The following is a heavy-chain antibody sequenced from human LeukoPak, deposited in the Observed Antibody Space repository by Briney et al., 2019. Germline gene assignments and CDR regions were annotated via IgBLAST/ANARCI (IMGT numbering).Heavy chain of an antibody. CDR2: INHSGST. CDR3: ATAGQYYYDSSVAFDI. D-gene: IGHD3-22*01. V-gene: IGHV4-34*01. Sequence: PSETLSLTCAVYGGSFSGYYWSWIRQPPGKGLEWIGEINHSGSTNYNPSLKSRVTISVDTSKNQFSLKLSSVTAADTAVYYCATAGQYYYDSSVAFDIWGQGTMVTVSS. CDR1: GGSFSGYY. J-gene: IGHJ3*02.